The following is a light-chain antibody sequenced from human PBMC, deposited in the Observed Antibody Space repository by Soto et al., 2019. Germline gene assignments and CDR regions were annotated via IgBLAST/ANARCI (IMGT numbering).Light chain of an antibody. V-gene: IGLV1-51*01. CDR1: SSNIGNNY. Sequence: QSVLTQPPSVSAAPGQPVTISCSGSSSNIGNNYVSWYQQLPGTAPKLLIYDNNKPPSGIPDRFSGSKSGTSATLGITGLQTGDEADYYCGTWDSSLSAVVFGGGTKLTVL. J-gene: IGLJ2*01. CDR2: DNN. CDR3: GTWDSSLSAVV.